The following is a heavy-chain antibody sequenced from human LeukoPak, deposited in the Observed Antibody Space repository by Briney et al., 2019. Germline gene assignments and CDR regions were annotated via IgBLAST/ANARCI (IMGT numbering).Heavy chain of an antibody. CDR3: ATGYYYDSSGLDAFDI. CDR2: MNPNSGNT. J-gene: IGHJ3*02. V-gene: IGHV1-8*01. Sequence: ASVKVSCKASGYTFTSYDINWVRQATGQGLEWMGWMNPNSGNTGYAQKFQGRVTMTRNTSISTAYMELSSLRPEDTAVYYCATGYYYDSSGLDAFDIWGQGTMVTVSS. CDR1: GYTFTSYD. D-gene: IGHD3-22*01.